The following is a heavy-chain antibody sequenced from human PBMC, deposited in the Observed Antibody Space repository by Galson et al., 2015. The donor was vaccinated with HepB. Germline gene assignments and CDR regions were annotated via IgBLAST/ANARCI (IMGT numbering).Heavy chain of an antibody. D-gene: IGHD2-2*02. J-gene: IGHJ6*02. V-gene: IGHV3-30*18. Sequence: SLRLSCAAPGFTFSSYGMHWVRQAPGKGLEWVAVISYDGSNKYYADSVKGRSTISRDNSKNTLYLQMNSLRAEDTAVYYCAKEYQLLYSPPDYYYGMDVWGQGTTVTVSS. CDR2: ISYDGSNK. CDR1: GFTFSSYG. CDR3: AKEYQLLYSPPDYYYGMDV.